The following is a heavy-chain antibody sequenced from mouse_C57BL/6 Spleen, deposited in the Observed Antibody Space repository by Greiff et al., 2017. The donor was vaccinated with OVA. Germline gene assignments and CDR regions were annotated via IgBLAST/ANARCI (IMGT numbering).Heavy chain of an antibody. J-gene: IGHJ1*03. CDR3: AKVLQGRDWYFDV. D-gene: IGHD3-3*01. CDR1: GYSITSGYY. V-gene: IGHV3-6*01. CDR2: ISYDGSN. Sequence: EVHLVESGPGLVKPSQSLSLTCSVTGYSITSGYYWNWIRQFPGNKLEWMGYISYDGSNNYNPSLKNRISITRDTSKNQFFLKLNSVTTEDTATYYCAKVLQGRDWYFDVWGTGTTVTVSS.